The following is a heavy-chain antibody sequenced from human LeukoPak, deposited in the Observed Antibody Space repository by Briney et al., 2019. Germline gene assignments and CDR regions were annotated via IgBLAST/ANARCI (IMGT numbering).Heavy chain of an antibody. CDR1: GFTFDDYT. J-gene: IGHJ4*02. D-gene: IGHD5-18*01. CDR3: AKGRHRGYSYGYSNYFDY. CDR2: ISWDGGST. V-gene: IGHV3-43*01. Sequence: PGGSLRLSCAASGFTFDDYTMHWVRQAPGKGLEWVSLISWDGGSTYYADSVKGRFTISRDNSKNSLYLQMNSLRTEDTALYYCAKGRHRGYSYGYSNYFDYWGQGTLVTVSS.